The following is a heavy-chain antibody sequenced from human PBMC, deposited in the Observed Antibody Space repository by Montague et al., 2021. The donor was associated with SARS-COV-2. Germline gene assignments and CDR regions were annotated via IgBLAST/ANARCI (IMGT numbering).Heavy chain of an antibody. CDR2: TYYRSNWYN. Sequence: CAISGDSVSSNSAAWNWIRQSPSRGLEWLGRTYYRSNWYNDSAVSVKSRISINPGTSKNQFSLQLNSVTPEDTALYYCAREITGGYSGYEAFYFDNWGQGTLVTVSS. CDR1: GDSVSSNSAA. CDR3: AREITGGYSGYEAFYFDN. D-gene: IGHD5-12*01. V-gene: IGHV6-1*01. J-gene: IGHJ4*02.